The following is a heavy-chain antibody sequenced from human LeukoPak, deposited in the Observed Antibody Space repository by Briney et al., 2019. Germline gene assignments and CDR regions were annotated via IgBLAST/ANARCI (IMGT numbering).Heavy chain of an antibody. CDR1: GYTFSAYG. J-gene: IGHJ6*03. Sequence: ASVKVSCKASGYTFSAYGISWVRQAPGQGIEWMGWSSTSKGNTNYAKKFQGRVTMTTETSTSTAYMELRSLTSDDTPVYFCAREGARSYYMDVWGRGTTVTVS. V-gene: IGHV1-18*01. CDR2: SSTSKGNT. CDR3: AREGARSYYMDV.